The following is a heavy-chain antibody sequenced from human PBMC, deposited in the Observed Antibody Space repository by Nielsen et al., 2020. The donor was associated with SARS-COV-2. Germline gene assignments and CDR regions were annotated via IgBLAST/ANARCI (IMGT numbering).Heavy chain of an antibody. CDR3: ARLGASYCGGDCYSLY. D-gene: IGHD2-21*02. CDR2: ISAYNGNT. V-gene: IGHV1-18*01. Sequence: ASVKVSCKASGYRFMSYGITWVRQAPGQGLEWMGWISAYNGNTNYAQKLQGRVTMTTDTSTSTAYMELRSLRSDDTAVYYCARLGASYCGGDCYSLYWGQGTLVTVSS. J-gene: IGHJ4*02. CDR1: GYRFMSYG.